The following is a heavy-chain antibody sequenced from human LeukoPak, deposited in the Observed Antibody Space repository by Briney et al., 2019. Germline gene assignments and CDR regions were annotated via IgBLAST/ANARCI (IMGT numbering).Heavy chain of an antibody. CDR2: ISSYNDNT. CDR3: ARGEGITMVRGVMDV. Sequence: VASVKVSCKASGYTFSNYGISWVRQAPGQGLEWMGWISSYNDNTNYAQKLQGRVTMTTDTSTSTAYMELRSLRSDDTAVYYCARGEGITMVRGVMDVWGKGTTVTISS. CDR1: GYTFSNYG. V-gene: IGHV1-18*01. J-gene: IGHJ6*04. D-gene: IGHD3-10*01.